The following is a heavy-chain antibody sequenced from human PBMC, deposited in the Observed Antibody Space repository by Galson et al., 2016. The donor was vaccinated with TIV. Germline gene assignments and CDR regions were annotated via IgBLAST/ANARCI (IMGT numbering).Heavy chain of an antibody. CDR3: GGCSWGIYFAYDMDV. J-gene: IGHJ6*02. V-gene: IGHV1-46*01. Sequence: SVKVSCKASGYTFSNYYIHWVRQAPGQGLEWMGIINPSGGTTTYAQKFQGRVTMTRDTSTSIGYMELSSLRSEDTAVYYCGGCSWGIYFAYDMDVWGQGTTVTVS. CDR1: GYTFSNYY. D-gene: IGHD2-15*01. CDR2: INPSGGTT.